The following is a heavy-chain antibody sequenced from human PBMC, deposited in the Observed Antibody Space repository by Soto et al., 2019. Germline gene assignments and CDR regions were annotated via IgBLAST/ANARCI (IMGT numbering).Heavy chain of an antibody. CDR2: INHSGST. J-gene: IGHJ4*02. CDR3: ARGQSSLLLDC. CDR1: GGSFSGYY. V-gene: IGHV4-34*01. D-gene: IGHD2-8*02. Sequence: QVQLQQWGAGLLKPSETLSLTCAVYGGSFSGYYWSWIRQPPGKGLAWIGEINHSGSTNYNPSLKSRVTISVDTSKHPFSLKLSSVTAADTAVYYCARGQSSLLLDCWGQGVLVTVSS.